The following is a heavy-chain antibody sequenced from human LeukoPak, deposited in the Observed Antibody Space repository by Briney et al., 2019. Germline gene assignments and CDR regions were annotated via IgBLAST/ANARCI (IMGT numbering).Heavy chain of an antibody. CDR1: GYTFTGYY. CDR3: ARGYYGSGISNWFDP. Sequence: RASVKVSCKASGYTFTGYYMHWVRQAPGQGLEWMGWINPNRGGTNYAQKFQGRVTVTRDTSISTAYRELSSLRSADTAVYYCARGYYGSGISNWFDPWGQGTLVTVSS. D-gene: IGHD3-10*01. V-gene: IGHV1-2*02. CDR2: INPNRGGT. J-gene: IGHJ5*02.